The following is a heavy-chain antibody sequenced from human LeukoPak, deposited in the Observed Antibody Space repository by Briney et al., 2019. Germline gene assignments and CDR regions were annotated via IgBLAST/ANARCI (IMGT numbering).Heavy chain of an antibody. Sequence: SETLSLTCTVSGGSISNYYWSWIRQPAGKGLEWIGRIYTSGSTNYNPSLKSRVTISVDTSKNQFSLKLSSVTAADTAVYYCARDRDYGDYAIFDYWGQGTLVTVSS. CDR2: IYTSGST. CDR3: ARDRDYGDYAIFDY. J-gene: IGHJ4*02. D-gene: IGHD4-17*01. CDR1: GGSISNYY. V-gene: IGHV4-4*07.